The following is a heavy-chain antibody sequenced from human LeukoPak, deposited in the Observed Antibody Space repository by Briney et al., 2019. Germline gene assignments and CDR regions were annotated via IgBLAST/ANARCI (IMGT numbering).Heavy chain of an antibody. V-gene: IGHV3-48*04. CDR3: AGLGITMIGGV. J-gene: IGHJ6*04. D-gene: IGHD3-10*02. Sequence: GGSLRLSCAVSGFIFSSYSMNWVRQAPGKGLEWVSYISSSGSTIYYADSVKGRFTISRDNAKNSLYLQMNSLRAEDTTVYYCAGLGITMIGGVWGKGTTVTISS. CDR1: GFIFSSYS. CDR2: ISSSGSTI.